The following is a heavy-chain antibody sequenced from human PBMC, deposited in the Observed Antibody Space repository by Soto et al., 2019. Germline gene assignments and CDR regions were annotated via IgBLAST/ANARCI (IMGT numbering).Heavy chain of an antibody. CDR1: GDSVSSNSAA. J-gene: IGHJ6*02. CDR3: ARLPYYYDSSGYYSDYYYYGMDV. V-gene: IGHV6-1*01. Sequence: SQTLSLTCAISGDSVSSNSAAWNWIRQSPSRGLEWLGRTYYRSKWYNDYAVSVKSRITINPDTSKNQFSLQLNSVTPEDTAVYYCARLPYYYDSSGYYSDYYYYGMDVWRQGTTVTVSS. CDR2: TYYRSKWYN. D-gene: IGHD3-22*01.